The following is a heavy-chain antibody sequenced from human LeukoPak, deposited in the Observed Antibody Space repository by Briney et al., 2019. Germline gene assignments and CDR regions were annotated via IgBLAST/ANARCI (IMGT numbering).Heavy chain of an antibody. CDR2: ISYDGSNK. Sequence: PGGSLRLSCAASGFTLSSYAMHWVRQAPGKGLEWVAVISYDGSNKYYADSVKGRFTISRDNSKNTLYLQMNSLRAEDTAVYYCSRALWFGETFPAYWGQGTLVTVSS. CDR1: GFTLSSYA. V-gene: IGHV3-30*04. J-gene: IGHJ4*02. CDR3: SRALWFGETFPAY. D-gene: IGHD3-10*01.